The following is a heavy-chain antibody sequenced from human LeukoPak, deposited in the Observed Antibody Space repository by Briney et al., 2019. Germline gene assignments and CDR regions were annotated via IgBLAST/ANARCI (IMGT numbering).Heavy chain of an antibody. CDR1: GGSISSSSYY. CDR3: ASDRMHWTWRNGPRWFDP. Sequence: SETLSLTCTVSGGSISSSSYYWGWIRQPPGKGLEWIGSIYYSGSTYYNPSLKSRVTISVDTSKNQFSLKLSSVTAADTAVYYCASDRMHWTWRNGPRWFDPWGQGTLVTVSS. V-gene: IGHV4-39*01. J-gene: IGHJ5*02. D-gene: IGHD1-1*01. CDR2: IYYSGST.